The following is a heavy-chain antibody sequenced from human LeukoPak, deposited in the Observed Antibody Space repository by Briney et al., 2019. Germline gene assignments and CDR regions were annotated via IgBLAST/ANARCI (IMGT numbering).Heavy chain of an antibody. CDR1: GFTFSSYA. V-gene: IGHV3-23*01. Sequence: GGSLRLSCAASGFTFSSYAMSWVRQAPGKGLEWVSAISGSGGSTYYADSVKGRFTISRDNSKNTLYLQMNSLRAEDTAVYYCAKATYYDFCSGYYLDYWGQGTLVTVSS. CDR2: ISGSGGST. CDR3: AKATYYDFCSGYYLDY. D-gene: IGHD3-3*01. J-gene: IGHJ4*02.